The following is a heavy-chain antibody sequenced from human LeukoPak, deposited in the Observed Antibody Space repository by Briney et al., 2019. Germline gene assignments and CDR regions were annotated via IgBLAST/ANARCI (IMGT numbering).Heavy chain of an antibody. D-gene: IGHD6-6*01. V-gene: IGHV3-23*01. CDR2: ISGSGGSI. CDR3: AKALLTYSSSSDY. Sequence: PGGSLRLSRAASGFTFSSYAMSWLRQAPGKGLEGVSAISGSGGSIYYADSVKGRFTISRDNSKNTLYLQMNSLRAEDTAVYYCAKALLTYSSSSDYWGQGTLVTVSS. J-gene: IGHJ4*02. CDR1: GFTFSSYA.